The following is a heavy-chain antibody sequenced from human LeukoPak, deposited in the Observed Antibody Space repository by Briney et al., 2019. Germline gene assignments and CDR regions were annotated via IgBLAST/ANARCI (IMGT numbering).Heavy chain of an antibody. D-gene: IGHD1-26*01. CDR3: SRESGAFSPFGY. CDR2: ISLSGHT. CDR1: GGSISRTNW. Sequence: PSETLSLTCDVPGGSISRTNWWSWVRQSPGQGLEWIGEISLSGHTNYNPSLQSRVTMSLDESKNQVSLDLASVTDADTAVYYCSRESGAFSPFGYWGQGTLVTV. V-gene: IGHV4-4*02. J-gene: IGHJ4*02.